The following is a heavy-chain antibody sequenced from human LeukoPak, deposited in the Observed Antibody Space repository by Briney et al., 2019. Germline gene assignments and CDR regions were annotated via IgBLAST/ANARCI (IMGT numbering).Heavy chain of an antibody. V-gene: IGHV4-59*01. Sequence: SETLSLTCIVSGDSISSYYWSWIRQPPGKGLDWIGYSYYSGSADYNPSLKSRVTISVDASKNLYSLKLSSVTAADSAVYYCARDRSLGIIDYWGQGTLVTVSS. CDR3: ARDRSLGIIDY. CDR2: SYYSGSA. J-gene: IGHJ4*02. CDR1: GDSISSYY. D-gene: IGHD3-16*01.